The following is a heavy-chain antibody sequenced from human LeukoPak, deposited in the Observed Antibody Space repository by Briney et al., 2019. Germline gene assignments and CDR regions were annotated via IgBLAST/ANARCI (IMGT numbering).Heavy chain of an antibody. CDR2: IYYSGST. CDR3: ARESRLLWFGVLLSWFDP. J-gene: IGHJ5*02. Sequence: PSETLSLTCTVSGGSISSYYWSWIRQPPGKGLEWIGYIYYSGSTNYNPSLKSRVTISVDTSKNQFSLKLSSVTAADTAVYYCARESRLLWFGVLLSWFDPWGQGTLVTVSS. D-gene: IGHD3-10*01. CDR1: GGSISSYY. V-gene: IGHV4-59*01.